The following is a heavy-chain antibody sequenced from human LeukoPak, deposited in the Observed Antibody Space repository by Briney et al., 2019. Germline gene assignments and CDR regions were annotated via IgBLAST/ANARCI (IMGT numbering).Heavy chain of an antibody. CDR2: ISGSSNTI. CDR3: ARDIGYHYDSSGYLFDY. V-gene: IGHV3-48*01. D-gene: IGHD3-22*01. J-gene: IGHJ4*02. CDR1: GFTFSSYS. Sequence: PGGSLRLSCAASGFTFSSYSVNWVRQAPGKGLEWVSYISGSSNTIYYADSVKGRFTISRDNAKNSLYLQMNSLRAEDTAVYYCARDIGYHYDSSGYLFDYWGQGTLVTVSS.